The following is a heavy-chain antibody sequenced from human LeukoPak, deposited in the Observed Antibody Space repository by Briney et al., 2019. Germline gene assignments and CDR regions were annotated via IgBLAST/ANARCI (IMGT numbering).Heavy chain of an antibody. D-gene: IGHD5-18*01. CDR3: ARGGYGFGHDFDY. CDR1: GFTFSSYW. J-gene: IGHJ4*02. V-gene: IGHV3-74*01. CDR2: IKGDGSST. Sequence: GGSLRLSCAASGFTFSSYWMHWVRHTPGKGLVWVSRIKGDGSSTSYADSVKGRFTISRDNAKNTLYLQMNSLRAEDTAVYYCARGGYGFGHDFDYWGQGTLVTVSS.